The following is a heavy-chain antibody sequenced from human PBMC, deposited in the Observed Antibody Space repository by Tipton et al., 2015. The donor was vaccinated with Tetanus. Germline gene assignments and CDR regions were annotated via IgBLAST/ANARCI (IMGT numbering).Heavy chain of an antibody. D-gene: IGHD1-1*01. CDR3: ATLRYDGWFDP. CDR1: GGSFSGYY. Sequence: TLSLTCAVYGGSFSGYYWSWIRQPPGKGLEWIGEINHSGTTNYNPSLKSRVTISVDTSKNQFSLKLSSVTAADTAVYYCATLRYDGWFDPWGQGTLVTVSS. CDR2: INHSGTT. V-gene: IGHV4-34*01. J-gene: IGHJ5*02.